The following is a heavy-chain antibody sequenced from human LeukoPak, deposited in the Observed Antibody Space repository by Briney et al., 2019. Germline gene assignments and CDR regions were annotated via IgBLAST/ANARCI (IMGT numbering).Heavy chain of an antibody. CDR3: ARDRCSSTSCYAGDWFDP. Sequence: SVKVSCKASGGTFSSYAISWVRQAPGQGLEWMGGIIPIFGTANYAQKFQGRVTITADKSTSTAYMELSSLRSEDTAVYYCARDRCSSTSCYAGDWFDPWGQGTLVTVSS. CDR2: IIPIFGTA. V-gene: IGHV1-69*06. J-gene: IGHJ5*02. CDR1: GGTFSSYA. D-gene: IGHD2-2*01.